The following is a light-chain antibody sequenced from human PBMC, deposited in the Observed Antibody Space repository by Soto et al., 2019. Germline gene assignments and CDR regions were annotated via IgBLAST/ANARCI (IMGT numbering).Light chain of an antibody. V-gene: IGKV3-11*01. Sequence: EIVLTQSPATLSLSPGERATLSCRASQSVSSYLGWYQQNPGQAPRLLIYDASNRATGIPARFSGSGSGTDFTLTINSLEPEDFAVYYCQQRSNWPITFGQGTRLEIK. CDR2: DAS. CDR3: QQRSNWPIT. J-gene: IGKJ5*01. CDR1: QSVSSY.